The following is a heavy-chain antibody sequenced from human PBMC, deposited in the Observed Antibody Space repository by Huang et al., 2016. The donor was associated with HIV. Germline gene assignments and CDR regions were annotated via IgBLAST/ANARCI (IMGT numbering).Heavy chain of an antibody. D-gene: IGHD6-13*01. CDR2: IRYDGNND. CDR3: VKERGSSRARSSFDF. J-gene: IGHJ3*01. Sequence: QVRLVESGGGVVQPGASLTLSCSASGFPFSAYGMGWVRQAPGKGLEFVSFIRYDGNNDYLIGSVKGRFTISRDNSNNTRYLRMNSLRPEDTAVYYCVKERGSSRARSSFDFWGQGTSVIVSS. CDR1: GFPFSAYG. V-gene: IGHV3-30*02.